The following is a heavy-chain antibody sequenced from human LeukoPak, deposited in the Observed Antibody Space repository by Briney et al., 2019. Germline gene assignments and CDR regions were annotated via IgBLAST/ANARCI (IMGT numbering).Heavy chain of an antibody. CDR2: ISYDGSNK. D-gene: IGHD3/OR15-3a*01. J-gene: IGHJ3*02. Sequence: PGGSLRLSCAASGFTFSSYAMHWVRQAPGKGLEWVAVISYDGSNKYYADSVKGRFTISRDNSKNTLYLQMNSLRAEDTAVYYCARDLLGTGYYLGAFDIWGQGTMVTVSS. V-gene: IGHV3-30-3*01. CDR3: ARDLLGTGYYLGAFDI. CDR1: GFTFSSYA.